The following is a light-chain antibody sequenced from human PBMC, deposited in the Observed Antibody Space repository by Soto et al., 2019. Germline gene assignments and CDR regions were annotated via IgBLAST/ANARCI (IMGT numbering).Light chain of an antibody. J-gene: IGKJ2*01. V-gene: IGKV2-24*01. CDR2: EIS. Sequence: IVMTQTPLASPVTFGQPASISCRSSQSLVHNNGNTYLSWLHQRPGQPPRLLIYEISNRFSGVPDRFSGSGAGADFTLRISRVAAEDVGVYYCMQATQFPYTFGQGTKLEIK. CDR3: MQATQFPYT. CDR1: QSLVHNNGNTY.